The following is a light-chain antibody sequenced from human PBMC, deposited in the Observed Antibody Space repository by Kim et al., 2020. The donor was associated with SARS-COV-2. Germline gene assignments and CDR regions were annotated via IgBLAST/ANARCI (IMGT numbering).Light chain of an antibody. CDR1: TSDVGGSNY. Sequence: QSALTQPASVSGSPGQSITISCTGTTSDVGGSNYVSWYQQHPGKAPKLVIFDVRSRPSGVSDRFSGSKSGNTASLTISGLQTGDEADYYCTSYAPNTTLIFGAGTQVTVL. CDR2: DVR. V-gene: IGLV2-14*03. J-gene: IGLJ2*01. CDR3: TSYAPNTTLI.